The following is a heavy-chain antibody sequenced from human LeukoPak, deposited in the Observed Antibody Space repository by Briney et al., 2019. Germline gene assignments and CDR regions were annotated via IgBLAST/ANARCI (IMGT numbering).Heavy chain of an antibody. CDR3: ARDLLGIALHAFDI. CDR1: GFTFISYS. J-gene: IGHJ3*02. Sequence: GGSLRLSCAASGFTFISYSMNWVRQAPGKGLEWVSSISSSSSYIYYVDSVKGRFTISRDNAKNSLYLQMNSLRAEATAVYYCARDLLGIALHAFDIWGQGTMVTVSS. CDR2: ISSSSSYI. D-gene: IGHD3-16*01. V-gene: IGHV3-21*01.